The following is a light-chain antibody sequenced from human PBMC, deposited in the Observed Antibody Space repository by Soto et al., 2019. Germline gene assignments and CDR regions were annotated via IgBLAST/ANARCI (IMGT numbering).Light chain of an antibody. CDR1: KSVSSSY. CDR3: QQYGNAPQT. V-gene: IGKV3-20*01. Sequence: ELVWTPYPRTRAVSGGGRDIVSCRASKSVSSSYLAWYRQKPGQAPSLLIYGASTRATGIPARFSGSGSGTEFTLTISRLEPEDFAVYYCQQYGNAPQTFGQGTKVDIK. J-gene: IGKJ1*01. CDR2: GAS.